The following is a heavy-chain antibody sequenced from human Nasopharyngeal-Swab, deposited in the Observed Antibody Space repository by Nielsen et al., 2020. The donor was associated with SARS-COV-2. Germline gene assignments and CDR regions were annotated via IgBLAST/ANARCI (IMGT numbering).Heavy chain of an antibody. CDR2: IRSKVNNYAT. CDR1: GFTFSDSA. D-gene: IGHD2-15*01. V-gene: IGHV3-73*01. CDR3: TRCGGGCYSGRDY. Sequence: GGSLRLSCAASGFTFSDSAIHWVRQASGEGLAWVSRIRSKVNNYATAYSASVKGRFIIFRDDPTNTAYLQMNSLKTEDTAMYYCTRCGGGCYSGRDYWGQGTLVTVSS. J-gene: IGHJ4*02.